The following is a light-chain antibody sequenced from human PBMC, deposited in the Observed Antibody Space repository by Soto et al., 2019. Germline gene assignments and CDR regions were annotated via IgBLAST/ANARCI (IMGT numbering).Light chain of an antibody. CDR2: LAS. CDR3: LQDYNYPRT. V-gene: IGKV1-6*01. Sequence: IQITQSPPSLSSSFWDIVTITCRASQGIGSYLAWYQQKPGKAPKFLICLASTLQSGVPSRFSGRGSGTDFTLTISSLQPEDFATYYCLQDYNYPRTFGQGTKVDIK. CDR1: QGIGSY. J-gene: IGKJ1*01.